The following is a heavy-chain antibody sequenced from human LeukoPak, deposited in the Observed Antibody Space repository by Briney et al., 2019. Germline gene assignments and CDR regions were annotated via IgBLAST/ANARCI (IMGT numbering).Heavy chain of an antibody. V-gene: IGHV1-69*04. Sequence: SVKVSCKASGGTFSSYAISWVRQDPGQGLEWMGRIIPILGIANYAQKFQGRVTITADKSTSTAYMELSSLRSEDTALYYCARTCSSSSCYMVHWGQGTLVTVSS. J-gene: IGHJ4*02. CDR3: ARTCSSSSCYMVH. CDR1: GGTFSSYA. CDR2: IIPILGIA. D-gene: IGHD2-2*02.